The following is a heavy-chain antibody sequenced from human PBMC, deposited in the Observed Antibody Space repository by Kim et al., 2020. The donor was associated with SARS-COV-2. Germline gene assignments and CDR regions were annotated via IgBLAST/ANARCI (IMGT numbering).Heavy chain of an antibody. D-gene: IGHD5-12*01. J-gene: IGHJ4*02. CDR1: GYSFTSYW. Sequence: GESLKISCKGSGYSFTSYWIGWVRQMPGKGLEWMGIIYPGDSDTRYSPSFQGQVTISADKSISTAYLQWSSLKASDTAMYYCARSSYIVATSFPFDYWGQGTLVTVSS. CDR3: ARSSYIVATSFPFDY. CDR2: IYPGDSDT. V-gene: IGHV5-51*01.